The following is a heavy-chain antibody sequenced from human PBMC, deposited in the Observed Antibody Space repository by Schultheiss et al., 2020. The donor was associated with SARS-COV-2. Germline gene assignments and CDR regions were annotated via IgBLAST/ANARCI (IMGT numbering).Heavy chain of an antibody. D-gene: IGHD3-9*01. CDR3: ARDLCYDILTGYCTYFDY. CDR1: GYTFTSYG. J-gene: IGHJ4*02. V-gene: IGHV1-18*01. CDR2: ISAYNGNT. Sequence: ASVKVSCKASGYTFTSYGISWVRQAPGQGLEWMGWISAYNGNTNYAQKLQGRVTMTTVTSTSTGCMDLRSLRSDDTAVYYCARDLCYDILTGYCTYFDYWGQGTLVTGSS.